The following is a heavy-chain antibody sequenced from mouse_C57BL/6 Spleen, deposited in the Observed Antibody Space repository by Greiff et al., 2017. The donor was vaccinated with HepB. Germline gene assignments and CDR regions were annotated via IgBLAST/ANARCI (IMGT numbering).Heavy chain of an antibody. CDR1: GFTFSSYA. Sequence: EVQGVESGGGLVKPGGSLKLSCAASGFTFSSYAMSWVRQTPEKRLEWVATISDGGSYTYYPDNVKGRFTISRDNAKNNLYLQMSHLKSEDTAMYYCASQGLRPYDYAMDYWGQGTSVTVSS. V-gene: IGHV5-4*01. J-gene: IGHJ4*01. D-gene: IGHD2-2*01. CDR2: ISDGGSYT. CDR3: ASQGLRPYDYAMDY.